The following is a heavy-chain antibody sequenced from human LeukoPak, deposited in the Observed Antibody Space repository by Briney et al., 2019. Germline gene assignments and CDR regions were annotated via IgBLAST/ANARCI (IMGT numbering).Heavy chain of an antibody. CDR3: AKGGGWLYYFDY. CDR1: GFTFSRFT. V-gene: IGHV3-23*01. CDR2: ISGSDSST. J-gene: IGHJ4*02. D-gene: IGHD4-23*01. Sequence: GGSLRLSCAASGFTFSRFTINWVRQAPGKGLEWVSGISGSDSSTYYADSVKGRFTISRDNSKDTLYLQMNSLRAEDTAVYYCAKGGGWLYYFDYWGQGTLVTVSS.